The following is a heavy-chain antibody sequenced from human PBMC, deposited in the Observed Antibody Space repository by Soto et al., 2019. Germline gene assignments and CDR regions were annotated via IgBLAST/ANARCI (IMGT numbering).Heavy chain of an antibody. CDR3: ATYSSGWYPHAFDI. CDR2: TYYRSKWYN. CDR1: GDSVSSNSAA. J-gene: IGHJ3*02. V-gene: IGHV6-1*01. D-gene: IGHD6-19*01. Sequence: SQTLSLTCAISGDSVSSNSAAWNWIRQSPSRGREWLGRTYYRSKWYNDYAVSVKSRITINPDTSKNQFSLQLNSVTPEDTAVYYCATYSSGWYPHAFDIWGQGTMVTVSS.